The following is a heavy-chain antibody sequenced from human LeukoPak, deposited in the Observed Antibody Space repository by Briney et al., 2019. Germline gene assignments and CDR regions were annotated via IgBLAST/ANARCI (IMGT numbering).Heavy chain of an antibody. CDR2: LYTSGGT. D-gene: IGHD1-26*01. CDR3: ARSGSYANDAFHI. J-gene: IGHJ3*02. CDR1: GGSISSYH. Sequence: SETLSLTCTVSGGSISSYHWSWIRQPAGKGLEWIGRLYTSGGTNYNPSLKSRVSMSVDTSKSQFSLELNSVTAADTAVYYCARSGSYANDAFHIWGQGTMATVSS. V-gene: IGHV4-4*07.